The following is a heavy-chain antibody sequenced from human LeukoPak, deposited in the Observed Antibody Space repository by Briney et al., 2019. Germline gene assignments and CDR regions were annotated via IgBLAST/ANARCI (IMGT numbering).Heavy chain of an antibody. CDR2: ISAGGYPI. Sequence: GGSLRLSCTGSGFTFNDYYMSWVRQAPGKGLEWLSFISAGGYPIYYADSVRGRFTISRDTAKNSLYLQMNSLRVEDTAVYYCVMTAGPPTDHWGQGALVTVSS. V-gene: IGHV3-11*04. J-gene: IGHJ4*01. CDR3: VMTAGPPTDH. CDR1: GFTFNDYY.